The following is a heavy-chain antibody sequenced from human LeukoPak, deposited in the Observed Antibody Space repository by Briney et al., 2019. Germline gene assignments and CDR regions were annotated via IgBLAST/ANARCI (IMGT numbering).Heavy chain of an antibody. J-gene: IGHJ3*02. CDR2: ISYDGSDK. CDR3: ANAQYGSGSDAFDI. CDR1: GFTFSSYG. V-gene: IGHV3-30*18. Sequence: GRSLRLSCAASGFTFSSYGMHWVRQAPGKGLEWVAVISYDGSDKYYADSVKGRFTISRDNSKNTLYLQMNSLRAEDTAVYYCANAQYGSGSDAFDIWGQGTMVTVSS. D-gene: IGHD3-10*01.